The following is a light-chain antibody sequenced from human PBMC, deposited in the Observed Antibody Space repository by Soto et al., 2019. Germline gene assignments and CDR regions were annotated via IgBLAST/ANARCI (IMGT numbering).Light chain of an antibody. CDR1: QSVRSN. V-gene: IGKV3D-15*01. J-gene: IGKJ5*01. CDR3: QQYNNWPAIT. Sequence: EIVMTQSPATLSVSPGERATLSCRASQSVRSNFAWYQQKPGQAPRLLIYGASTRATGIPARFSGSGSGTEFTLTISSLQSEDFAVYYCQQYNNWPAITIGQRTRMAIK. CDR2: GAS.